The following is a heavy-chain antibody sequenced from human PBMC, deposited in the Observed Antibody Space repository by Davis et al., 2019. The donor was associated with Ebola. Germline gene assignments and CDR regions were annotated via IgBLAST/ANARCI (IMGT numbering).Heavy chain of an antibody. J-gene: IGHJ2*01. CDR1: VGTFSRHT. CDR2: IISNFGSA. D-gene: IGHD3-22*01. V-gene: IGHV1-69*13. CDR3: ALGHYPDSSAYYPPSSSWYFVL. Sequence: SVKVSCKTSVGTFSRHTINWVRQAPGHGLEWTGGIISNFGSAHYAQKFQGRVTITADEYTSTGYMELSSLRSEDTAVYYCALGHYPDSSAYYPPSSSWYFVLWGRGTLVTVSS.